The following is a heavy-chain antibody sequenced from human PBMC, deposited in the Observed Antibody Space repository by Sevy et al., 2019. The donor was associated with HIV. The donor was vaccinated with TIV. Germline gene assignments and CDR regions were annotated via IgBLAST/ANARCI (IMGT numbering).Heavy chain of an antibody. Sequence: SETLSLTCTVSGGSIDSNYWNWIRQPPGKGLEWIGYLYYSGVTNYNPSLKSRVTISVDTSKNQFSLKLRSVTAADTAVYYCARAPTAPNGMDVWGQGTTVTVSS. D-gene: IGHD1-1*01. CDR3: ARAPTAPNGMDV. V-gene: IGHV4-59*01. CDR2: LYYSGVT. CDR1: GGSIDSNY. J-gene: IGHJ6*02.